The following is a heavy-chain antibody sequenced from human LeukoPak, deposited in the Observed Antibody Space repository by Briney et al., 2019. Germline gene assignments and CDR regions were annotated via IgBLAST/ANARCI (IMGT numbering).Heavy chain of an antibody. J-gene: IGHJ4*02. CDR2: IYYSGST. CDR3: ARDWDY. CDR1: GGSVSSGSYY. Sequence: SEILSLTCTVSGGSVSSGSYYWSWIRQPPGKGLEWIGYIYYSGSTNYNPSLKSRVTISVDTSKNQFSLKLSSVTAADTAVYYCARDWDYWGQGTLVTVSS. V-gene: IGHV4-61*01.